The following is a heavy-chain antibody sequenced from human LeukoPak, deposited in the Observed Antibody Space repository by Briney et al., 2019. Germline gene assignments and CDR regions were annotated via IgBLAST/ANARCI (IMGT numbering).Heavy chain of an antibody. V-gene: IGHV3-23*01. CDR2: ITGSGANT. CDR1: GFTFSSYA. Sequence: GGSLRLSCAASGFTFSSYAMSWVRQAPGKGLEWISSITGSGANTFYADSVKGRVTISGDNSENMLHLQVSSLRAEDTAIYYCAKGISSQKIDWFDPWGQGTLVTVSS. D-gene: IGHD2-15*01. J-gene: IGHJ5*02. CDR3: AKGISSQKIDWFDP.